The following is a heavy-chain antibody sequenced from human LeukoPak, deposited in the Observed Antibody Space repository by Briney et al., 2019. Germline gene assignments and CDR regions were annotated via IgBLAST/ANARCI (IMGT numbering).Heavy chain of an antibody. Sequence: PGGSLRFSCAASGFTFDDYAIHWVRQAPGKGLEWVSGISWNSGNIDYADSVKGRFTISRDNAKNSLYLQMNSLRAEDTALYYCAKDTRSSIAVTGTPYFDYWGQGTLVTVSS. CDR3: AKDTRSSIAVTGTPYFDY. CDR1: GFTFDDYA. V-gene: IGHV3-9*01. J-gene: IGHJ4*02. D-gene: IGHD6-19*01. CDR2: ISWNSGNI.